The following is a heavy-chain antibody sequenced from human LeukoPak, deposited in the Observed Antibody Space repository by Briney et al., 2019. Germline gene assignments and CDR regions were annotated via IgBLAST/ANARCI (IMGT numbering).Heavy chain of an antibody. V-gene: IGHV4-59*12. D-gene: IGHD3-22*01. Sequence: SETLSLTCTVSGGSISSYYWSWIRQPPGKGLEWIGYISYSGSTNYNPPLKSRVTISVDTSKNQFSLKLSSVTAADTAVYYCARDRAPVESYDSSGAFDIWGQGTMVTVSS. CDR1: GGSISSYY. J-gene: IGHJ3*02. CDR2: ISYSGST. CDR3: ARDRAPVESYDSSGAFDI.